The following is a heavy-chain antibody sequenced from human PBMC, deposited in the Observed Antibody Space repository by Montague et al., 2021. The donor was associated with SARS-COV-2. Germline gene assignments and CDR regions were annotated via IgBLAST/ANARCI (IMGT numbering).Heavy chain of an antibody. CDR3: AIGEGNYGWRYYFDY. V-gene: IGHV4-59*02. Sequence: SETLSLTCTVSGDSARTNYWTWIRQPPGKGFEWIGYVDNSDSTNYNASLMSRVTISVDTSKKQFSLKLNSVSAADTAVYYCAIGEGNYGWRYYFDYWGRGTLVTVSS. D-gene: IGHD3-10*01. CDR2: VDNSDST. CDR1: GDSARTNY. J-gene: IGHJ4*02.